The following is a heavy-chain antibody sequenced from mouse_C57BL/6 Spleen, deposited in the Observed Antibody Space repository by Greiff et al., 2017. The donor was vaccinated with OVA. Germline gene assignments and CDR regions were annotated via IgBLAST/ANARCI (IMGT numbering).Heavy chain of an antibody. CDR3: ASSSFTTVVATPYFDV. Sequence: VMLVESGPGLVQPSQSLSITCTVSGFSLTSYGVHWVRQSPGKGLEWLGVIWSGGSTDYNAAFISRLSISKDNSKSQVFFKMNSLQADDTAIYYCASSSFTTVVATPYFDVWGTGTTVTVSS. CDR2: IWSGGST. CDR1: GFSLTSYG. J-gene: IGHJ1*03. D-gene: IGHD1-1*01. V-gene: IGHV2-2*01.